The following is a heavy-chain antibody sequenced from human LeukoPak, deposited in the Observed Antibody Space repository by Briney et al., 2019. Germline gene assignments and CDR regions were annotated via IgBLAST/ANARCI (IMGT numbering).Heavy chain of an antibody. D-gene: IGHD3-16*01. CDR1: GLTFSTYA. Sequence: PGGSLRLSCAASGLTFSTYAVNWVRQAPGKGLEWVSAISGSGGSTYYADSVKGRFTISRDNSKNTLYLQMNSLRAEDTAVYYCAKLSVARIGGGQGTLVTVSS. J-gene: IGHJ4*02. CDR3: AKLSVARIG. CDR2: ISGSGGST. V-gene: IGHV3-23*01.